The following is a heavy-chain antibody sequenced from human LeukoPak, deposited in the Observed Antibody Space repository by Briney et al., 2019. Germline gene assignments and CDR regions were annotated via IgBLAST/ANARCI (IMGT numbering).Heavy chain of an antibody. V-gene: IGHV3-21*01. J-gene: IGHJ4*02. CDR1: GFIFSRYS. Sequence: GGSLRLSCAASGFIFSRYSMNWVRQAPGKGLEWVASMSVGSGLIYYEESVRGRFTVSRDNAKNSLYLQMKSLRADDTAVYFCAREFEGTASGAGYWGQGTLVTVSS. CDR2: MSVGSGLI. CDR3: AREFEGTASGAGY. D-gene: IGHD3-16*01.